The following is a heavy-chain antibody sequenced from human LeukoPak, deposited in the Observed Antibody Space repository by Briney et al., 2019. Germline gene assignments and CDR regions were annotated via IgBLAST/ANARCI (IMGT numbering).Heavy chain of an antibody. J-gene: IGHJ4*02. V-gene: IGHV5-51*01. CDR2: IYPGDSET. CDR3: AAKSRGYNYGLDS. CDR1: GYSFTNCW. Sequence: GESLKISCKASGYSFTNCWIGWVRQMPGKGLEWMGIIYPGDSETRNSPSLQGQVTISADKSISTAYLQWSSLKASDTAMYYCAAKSRGYNYGLDSWGQGTLVTVSS. D-gene: IGHD5-18*01.